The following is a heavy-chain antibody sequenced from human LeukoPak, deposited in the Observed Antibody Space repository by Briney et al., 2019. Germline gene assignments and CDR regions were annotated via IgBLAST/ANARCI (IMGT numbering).Heavy chain of an antibody. D-gene: IGHD4-17*01. CDR3: ARERRDYADAYFDY. CDR1: GGSISSGGYS. CDR2: IYYSGST. V-gene: IGHV4-30-2*01. J-gene: IGHJ4*02. Sequence: SETLSLTCAVSGGSISSGGYSWSWIRQPPGKGLEWIGYIYYSGSTYYNPSLKSRVTISVDRSKNQFSLKLSCLTGADRGVYCCARERRDYADAYFDYWGQGTLVTVSS.